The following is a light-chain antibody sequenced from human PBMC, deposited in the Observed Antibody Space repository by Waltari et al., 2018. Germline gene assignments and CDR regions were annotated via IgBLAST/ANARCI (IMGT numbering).Light chain of an antibody. J-gene: IGLJ2*01. CDR2: EVS. V-gene: IGLV2-14*01. CDR1: SSDVGGYNY. CDR3: TSYTSRGTVV. Sequence: QSALTQAASVSGSPGQSITISCTGTSSDVGGYNYVSRYQQHPGKAPKLMIYEVSNRPSGDSSRFSGSKSGNTASLTISGLQAEDEADYYCTSYTSRGTVVFGGGTKLTVL.